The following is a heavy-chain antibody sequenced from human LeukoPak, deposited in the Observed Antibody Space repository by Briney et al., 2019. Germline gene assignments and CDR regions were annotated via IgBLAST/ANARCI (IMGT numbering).Heavy chain of an antibody. D-gene: IGHD4-17*01. CDR3: AKENYGDSTGGRFQH. V-gene: IGHV3-48*03. CDR1: GFTFSSYE. Sequence: GGSLRLSCAASGFTFSSYEMNWVRQAPGKGLEWVSYISTRSSTIYYADSVKGRFTISRDNAKNSLSLQMNSLRAEDTAVYYCAKENYGDSTGGRFQHWGQGTLVTVSS. J-gene: IGHJ1*01. CDR2: ISTRSSTI.